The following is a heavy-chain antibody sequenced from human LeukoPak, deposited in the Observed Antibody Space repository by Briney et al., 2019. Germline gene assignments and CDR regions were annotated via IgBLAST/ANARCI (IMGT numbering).Heavy chain of an antibody. CDR1: GGTFSSYA. CDR3: ARTYSSGWSSFDP. D-gene: IGHD6-19*01. J-gene: IGHJ5*02. Sequence: GASVKVSCKASGGTFSSYAISWVRQAPGQGLEWMGGIIPIFGTANYAQKFQGRVTITADESTSTAYMELSSLRSEDTAVYYCARTYSSGWSSFDPWGQGTLVTVSS. CDR2: IIPIFGTA. V-gene: IGHV1-69*13.